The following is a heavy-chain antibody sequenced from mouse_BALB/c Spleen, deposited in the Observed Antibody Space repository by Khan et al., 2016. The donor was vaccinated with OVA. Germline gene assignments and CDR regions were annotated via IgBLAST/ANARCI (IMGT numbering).Heavy chain of an antibody. D-gene: IGHD1-2*01. CDR1: GFNIKDTY. CDR3: ARTDVHYSGAYTMGY. J-gene: IGHJ4*01. V-gene: IGHV14-3*02. Sequence: VQLQQSGAELVKPGASVKLSCTASGFNIKDTYMHWVKQRPEQGLGWIGRIDPATGNIKHDPKLQGKATIKADTSTKAAFHHLTSLPPEDTAVDYCARTDVHYSGAYTMGYWGQGTSVTVSS. CDR2: IDPATGNI.